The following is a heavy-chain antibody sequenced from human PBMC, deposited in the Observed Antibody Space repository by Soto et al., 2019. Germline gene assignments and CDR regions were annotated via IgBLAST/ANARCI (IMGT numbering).Heavy chain of an antibody. J-gene: IGHJ6*02. V-gene: IGHV3-21*01. D-gene: IGHD2-2*02. Sequence: LRLSCAASGFTFSSYSMNWVRQAPGKGLEWVSSISSSSSYIYYADSVKGRFTISRDNAKNSLYLQMNSLRAEDTAVYYCARGSYCSSTSCYTIYYYGMDVWGQGTAVTVSS. CDR3: ARGSYCSSTSCYTIYYYGMDV. CDR2: ISSSSSYI. CDR1: GFTFSSYS.